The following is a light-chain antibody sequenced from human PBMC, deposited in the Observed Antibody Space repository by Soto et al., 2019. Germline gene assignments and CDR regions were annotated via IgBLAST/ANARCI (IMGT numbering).Light chain of an antibody. Sequence: IVMTQSPDSLAVSLGERATINCKSSQSVLYSSNNKNYLAWYQQKPGQPPKLLIYWASTRESGVPDRFSGSGSGTDFTLTISSLQAEDVAVYYCQQYYNTPLTFGGGTKVDI. CDR2: WAS. CDR1: QSVLYSSNNKNY. CDR3: QQYYNTPLT. J-gene: IGKJ4*01. V-gene: IGKV4-1*01.